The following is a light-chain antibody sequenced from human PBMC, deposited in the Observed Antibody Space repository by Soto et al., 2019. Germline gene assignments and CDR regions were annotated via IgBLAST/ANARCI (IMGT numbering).Light chain of an antibody. CDR1: SGYSTYG. V-gene: IGLV4-69*01. Sequence: QLVLTQSPSASASLGASVKLTCTLSSGYSTYGIAWHQQQPEKGPRFLMKLNSDGSHNKGDGIPDRFSGSSSGAERYLTISSLQLEDEADYYCQPLGTGIWVFGGGTKLTVL. J-gene: IGLJ3*02. CDR3: QPLGTGIWV. CDR2: LNSDGSH.